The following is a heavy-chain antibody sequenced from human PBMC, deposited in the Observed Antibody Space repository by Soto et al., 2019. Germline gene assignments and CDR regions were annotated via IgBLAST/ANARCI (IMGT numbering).Heavy chain of an antibody. D-gene: IGHD6-19*01. CDR1: GDSVSSNCVA. Sequence: SQTLSLTCAISGDSVSSNCVAWNWIRQSPSRGLEWLGRTYYRSKWYSDYAISVRSRITIDPDTSKNQFSLRLNSVTPDDTAVYYCARYTSAWYLDYWGQGTLVTVSS. CDR3: ARYTSAWYLDY. V-gene: IGHV6-1*01. J-gene: IGHJ4*02. CDR2: TYYRSKWYS.